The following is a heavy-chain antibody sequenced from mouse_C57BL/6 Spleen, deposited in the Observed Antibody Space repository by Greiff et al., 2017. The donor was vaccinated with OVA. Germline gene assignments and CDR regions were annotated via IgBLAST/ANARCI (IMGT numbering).Heavy chain of an antibody. Sequence: QVQLKESGAELVRPGTSVKVSCKASGYAFTNYLIEWVKQRPGQGLEWIGVINPGSGGTNYNEKFKGKATLTADKSSSTAYMQLSSLTSEESAVYFGAGGNYVEYWYFDGWGTGTTVTVSS. CDR2: INPGSGGT. D-gene: IGHD2-1*01. CDR3: AGGNYVEYWYFDG. CDR1: GYAFTNYL. J-gene: IGHJ1*03. V-gene: IGHV1-54*01.